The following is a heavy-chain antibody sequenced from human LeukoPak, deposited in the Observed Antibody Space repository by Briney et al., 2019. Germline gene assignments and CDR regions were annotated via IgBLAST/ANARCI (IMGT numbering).Heavy chain of an antibody. CDR1: GGSISSSNW. D-gene: IGHD3-22*01. Sequence: SGTLSLTCAVSGGSISSSNWWSWVRQPPGKGLEWIGEIYHSGSTNYNPSLKSRVTISVDKSKNQFSLKLSSVTAADTAVYYCASLSAQYDSSGYYGSDWGQGTLVTVSS. CDR2: IYHSGST. CDR3: ASLSAQYDSSGYYGSD. J-gene: IGHJ4*02. V-gene: IGHV4-4*02.